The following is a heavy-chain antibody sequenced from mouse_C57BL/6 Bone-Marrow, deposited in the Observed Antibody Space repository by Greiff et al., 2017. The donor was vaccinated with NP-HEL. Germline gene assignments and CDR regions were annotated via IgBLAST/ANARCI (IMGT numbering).Heavy chain of an antibody. D-gene: IGHD1-1*01. CDR1: GYTFTGYW. CDR3: ARLGITTVVASYYYAMDY. V-gene: IGHV1-9*01. Sequence: ESGAELMKPGASVKLSCKATGYTFTGYWIEWVKQRPGHGLEWIGEILPGSGSTNYNEKFKGKATFTADTSSNTAYMQLSSLTTEDSAIYYCARLGITTVVASYYYAMDYWGQGTSVTVSS. J-gene: IGHJ4*01. CDR2: ILPGSGST.